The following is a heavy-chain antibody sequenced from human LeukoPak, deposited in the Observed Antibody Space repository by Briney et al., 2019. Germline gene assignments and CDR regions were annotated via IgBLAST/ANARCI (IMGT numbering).Heavy chain of an antibody. Sequence: SETLSLTCTVSGGSISSYYWSWIRQPPGKGLEWIGYIYYSGSTNYNPSLKSRVTISVDTSKNQFSLKLSSVTAADTAVYYCARAYYDFRSGYSFDYWGQGTLVTVSS. CDR2: IYYSGST. J-gene: IGHJ4*02. V-gene: IGHV4-59*01. D-gene: IGHD3-3*01. CDR3: ARAYYDFRSGYSFDY. CDR1: GGSISSYY.